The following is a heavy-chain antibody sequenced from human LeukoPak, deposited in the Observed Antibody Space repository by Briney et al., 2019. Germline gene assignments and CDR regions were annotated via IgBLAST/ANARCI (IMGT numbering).Heavy chain of an antibody. V-gene: IGHV4-59*11. CDR2: IYYSGST. Sequence: PSETLSLTCTVSGGSISSHYWSWIRQPPGKGLEWIGYIYYSGSTNYNPSLKSRVTISVDTSKNQFSLKLSSVTAADTAVYYCARWIQLRGSIDYWGQGTLVTVSS. J-gene: IGHJ4*02. CDR3: ARWIQLRGSIDY. CDR1: GGSISSHY. D-gene: IGHD5-18*01.